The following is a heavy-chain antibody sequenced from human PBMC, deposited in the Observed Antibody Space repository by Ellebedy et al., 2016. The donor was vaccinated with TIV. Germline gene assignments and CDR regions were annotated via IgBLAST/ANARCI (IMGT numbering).Heavy chain of an antibody. V-gene: IGHV3-7*01. CDR1: GFTFSTYW. CDR2: IKQDGSEK. D-gene: IGHD1-1*01. CDR3: ARAPAEGTFDY. J-gene: IGHJ4*02. Sequence: GESLKISXAASGFTFSTYWMHWVRQAPGKGLEWVANIKQDGSEKHYVDSVKGRFTISRDNAKNSLYLQMNSLRGEDTAMYYCARAPAEGTFDYWGQGTLVTVSS.